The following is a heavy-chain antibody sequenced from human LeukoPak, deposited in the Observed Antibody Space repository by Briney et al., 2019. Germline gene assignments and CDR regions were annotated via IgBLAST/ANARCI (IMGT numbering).Heavy chain of an antibody. J-gene: IGHJ6*02. CDR3: AREDCSSTSCSDYYYYYGMDV. Sequence: GASVKVSCKASGGTFSSYAISWVRQAPGQGLEWMGGIIPIFGTANYAQKFQGRVTITADESTSTAYMEPSSLRSEDTAVYYCAREDCSSTSCSDYYYYYGMDVWGQGTTVTVSS. V-gene: IGHV1-69*13. CDR1: GGTFSSYA. D-gene: IGHD2-2*01. CDR2: IIPIFGTA.